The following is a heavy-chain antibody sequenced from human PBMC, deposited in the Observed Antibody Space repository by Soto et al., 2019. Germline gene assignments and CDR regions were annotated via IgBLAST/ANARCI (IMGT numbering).Heavy chain of an antibody. CDR3: VKDPHSSGWYYFDS. Sequence: EVQLLESGGGLVQPGESLRLSCAASGFTFNTYAMSWVRQPPGKGLEWDSGISGSGGSTYYADSVKGRFTISRDNSKNTLFLQMNSLRAEDTAVYYCVKDPHSSGWYYFDSWGQGTLVTVSS. J-gene: IGHJ4*02. V-gene: IGHV3-23*01. D-gene: IGHD6-13*01. CDR2: ISGSGGST. CDR1: GFTFNTYA.